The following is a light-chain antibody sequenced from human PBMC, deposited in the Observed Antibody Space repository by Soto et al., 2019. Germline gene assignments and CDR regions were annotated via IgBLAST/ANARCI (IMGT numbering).Light chain of an antibody. Sequence: EIVLTQSPGTLSFSPGERATLSCRASQSVSNNYLAWYQQKPGQAPRLLIYGASSRATGIPDRFSGSGSGTDFTLTISRLEPEDVAVYYCQQYGSSPPYTFGQGTKLEIK. CDR1: QSVSNNY. CDR3: QQYGSSPPYT. CDR2: GAS. J-gene: IGKJ2*01. V-gene: IGKV3-20*01.